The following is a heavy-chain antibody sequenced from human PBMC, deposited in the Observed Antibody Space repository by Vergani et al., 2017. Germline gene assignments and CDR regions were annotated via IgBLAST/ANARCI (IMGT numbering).Heavy chain of an antibody. CDR2: IITFFGTT. V-gene: IGHV1-69*13. D-gene: IGHD3-10*01. CDR3: ARDLGRGSGSYPFDP. J-gene: IGHJ5*02. Sequence: QVQLVQSGAEVKKPGSSVKVSCKASGGPFKNSAFSWVRQVPGQGLEWMGRIITFFGTTDYAQKFQGRFTITADESTSTAYMELSSLRSEDTAVYYCARDLGRGSGSYPFDPWGQGTLVTVSS. CDR1: GGPFKNSA.